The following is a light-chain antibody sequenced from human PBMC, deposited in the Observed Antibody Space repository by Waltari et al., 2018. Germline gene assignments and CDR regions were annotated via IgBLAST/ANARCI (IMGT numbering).Light chain of an antibody. Sequence: DIVMTQSPDSLAVSLGERATINCKSSQTILYNSNNKNYLAWYQQKPGQPPKLLIYWASTRESWVPDRFSGSGSGTDFTLTVSSLQAEDVAVYYCQQYYSTPYTFGQGTKLEI. CDR2: WAS. V-gene: IGKV4-1*01. CDR1: QTILYNSNNKNY. CDR3: QQYYSTPYT. J-gene: IGKJ2*01.